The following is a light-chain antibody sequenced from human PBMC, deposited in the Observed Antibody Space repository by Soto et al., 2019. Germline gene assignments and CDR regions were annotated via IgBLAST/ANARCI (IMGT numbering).Light chain of an antibody. CDR3: MQALQTPPT. J-gene: IGKJ4*01. V-gene: IGKV2-28*01. Sequence: DIVVTQSPLSLPVTPGEPASISCRSSQSLLHSNGYNYLDWYLQKPGQSPQLLIYLGSNRASGVPDRFSGSGSGTDFTLNISRVEAEDVGVYYCMQALQTPPTFGGGTKVEIK. CDR2: LGS. CDR1: QSLLHSNGYNY.